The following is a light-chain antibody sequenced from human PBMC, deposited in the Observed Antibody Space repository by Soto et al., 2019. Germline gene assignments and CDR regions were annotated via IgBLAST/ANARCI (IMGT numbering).Light chain of an antibody. CDR1: SSDVGGYNY. CDR3: SAYTVSRTYV. Sequence: QSALTQPASVSGSPGQSITISCIGSSSDVGGYNYVSWYQHHPGRVPKPMIFEVSDRPSGVSSRFSGSKSGNTASLTISGLQGEDEADYYCSAYTVSRTYVFGTGTKLTVL. CDR2: EVS. V-gene: IGLV2-14*01. J-gene: IGLJ1*01.